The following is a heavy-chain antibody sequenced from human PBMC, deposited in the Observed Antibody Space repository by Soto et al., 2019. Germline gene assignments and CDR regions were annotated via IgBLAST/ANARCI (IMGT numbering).Heavy chain of an antibody. CDR3: VCGGNYFVY. D-gene: IGHD3-16*01. CDR1: EFTFSKYW. V-gene: IGHV3-7*01. Sequence: EVQLVESGGGLVQPGGSLRLSCAASEFTFSKYWMTWVRQSPGKGLEWVANINQDGSERYYVDSVRGRFTISRDNAKNSLYLQMNSLRAEDTAVYYCVCGGNYFVYWGQGTLVTV. J-gene: IGHJ4*02. CDR2: INQDGSER.